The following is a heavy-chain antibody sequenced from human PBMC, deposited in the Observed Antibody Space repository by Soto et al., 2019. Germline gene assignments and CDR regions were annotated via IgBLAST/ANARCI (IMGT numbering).Heavy chain of an antibody. Sequence: QVQLVESGGGVVQPGRSLSLSCAASGFTFRNYALHWVRQAPGKGLEWVAVISYDGNNKYYAGSVKGRFTISRDNSRNTLYLQMNTLRAEDTAVYYCARDKFSGGYYYFDYWGQGTLVTVSS. D-gene: IGHD3-22*01. V-gene: IGHV3-30-3*01. CDR3: ARDKFSGGYYYFDY. CDR1: GFTFRNYA. CDR2: ISYDGNNK. J-gene: IGHJ4*02.